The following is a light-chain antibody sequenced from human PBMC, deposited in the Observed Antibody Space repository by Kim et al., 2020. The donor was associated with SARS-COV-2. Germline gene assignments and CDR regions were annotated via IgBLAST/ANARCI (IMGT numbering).Light chain of an antibody. V-gene: IGKV4-1*01. J-gene: IGKJ2*03. Sequence: RATLNCKSMQTVLYNSHNKNYLAWYQQKPGQAPKLLIYWASIRESGVSDRFSGSGSETDFTLTISSLQAEDVAVYYCQQYYSTPPSFGQGTKLEI. CDR3: QQYYSTPPS. CDR2: WAS. CDR1: QTVLYNSHNKNY.